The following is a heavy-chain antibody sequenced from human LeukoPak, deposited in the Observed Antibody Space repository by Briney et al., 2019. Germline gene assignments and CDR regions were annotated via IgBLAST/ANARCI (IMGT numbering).Heavy chain of an antibody. Sequence: SETLSLTCTVSGYSISSGYYWGWIRQPPGKGLEWIGIIYHSGRTDYNPSLKSRVTISVDTSKNQFSLKLSSVTAADTAVYYCARQVAVGTWLVGNFDYWGQGTLVTVSS. CDR1: GYSISSGYY. CDR2: IYHSGRT. CDR3: ARQVAVGTWLVGNFDY. D-gene: IGHD6-19*01. J-gene: IGHJ4*02. V-gene: IGHV4-38-2*02.